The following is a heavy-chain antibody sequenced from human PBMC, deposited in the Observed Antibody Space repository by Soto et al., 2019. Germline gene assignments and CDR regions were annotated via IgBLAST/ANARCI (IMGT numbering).Heavy chain of an antibody. V-gene: IGHV3-15*01. CDR1: GFTFTNAW. CDR2: LKGKADGGTI. D-gene: IGHD1-26*01. CDR3: VTGLRSASLDF. J-gene: IGHJ4*02. Sequence: EVPLVESGGGLVKPGGSLRLSCVASGFTFTNAWMTWVRQAPGKGLEWAGRLKGKADGGTINYAAPVKGRFTISRDDSKNTEYLEMNSLKTEDTAVYYCVTGLRSASLDFWGQGTLVTVSS.